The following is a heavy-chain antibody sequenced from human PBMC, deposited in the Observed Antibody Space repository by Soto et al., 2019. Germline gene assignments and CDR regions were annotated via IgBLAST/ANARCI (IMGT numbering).Heavy chain of an antibody. D-gene: IGHD2-2*01. CDR1: GFSFSPYA. CDR2: ISAGGGNT. Sequence: GGSLRLSCAASGFSFSPYAMSWVRQAPGKGLEWVSGISAGGGNTYYADSVRGRFTISRDNSKITVDLQISSLRAEDTALYYCAKHSEYQLLSWLDPWGLGTLVTVSS. V-gene: IGHV3-23*01. J-gene: IGHJ5*02. CDR3: AKHSEYQLLSWLDP.